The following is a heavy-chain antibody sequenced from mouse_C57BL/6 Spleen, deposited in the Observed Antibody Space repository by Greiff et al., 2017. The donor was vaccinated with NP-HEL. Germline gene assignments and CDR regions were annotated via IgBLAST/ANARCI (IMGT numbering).Heavy chain of an antibody. Sequence: QVQLQQSGPELVKPGASVKISCKASGYAFSSSWMNWVKQRPGKGLEWIGRIYPGDGDTNYNGKFKGKATLTADKSSSTAYMQLSSLTSEDSAVYFCARWGPLFDYWGQGTTLTVSS. CDR3: ARWGPLFDY. V-gene: IGHV1-82*01. CDR1: GYAFSSSW. CDR2: IYPGDGDT. J-gene: IGHJ2*01.